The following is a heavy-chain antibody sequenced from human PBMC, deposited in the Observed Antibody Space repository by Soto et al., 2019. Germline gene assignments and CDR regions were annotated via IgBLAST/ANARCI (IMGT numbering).Heavy chain of an antibody. V-gene: IGHV4-30-4*01. J-gene: IGHJ5*02. CDR2: IFYTGST. CDR1: GGSISSGDYY. CDR3: ASVTRYCTGGGCNPNWFDP. D-gene: IGHD2-8*02. Sequence: QVQLQESGPGLVMPSQTLSLTCTVSGGSISSGDYYWSWIRQPPGKGLEWIGCIFYTGSTYYNPSLKSRITISVHTSKSLFSLKLTSVTAADTAVYYCASVTRYCTGGGCNPNWFDPWGQGTLVTVSS.